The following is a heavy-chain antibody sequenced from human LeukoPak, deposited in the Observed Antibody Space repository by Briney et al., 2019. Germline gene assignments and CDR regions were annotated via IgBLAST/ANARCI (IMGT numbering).Heavy chain of an antibody. D-gene: IGHD3-3*01. J-gene: IGHJ4*02. V-gene: IGHV3-23*01. CDR2: ISGSGGST. CDR3: AKSYYDFWSGYLPFDY. CDR1: GFTFSSYA. Sequence: GGSLRLSCAASGFTFSSYAMRWVRQAPGKGLEWVSAISGSGGSTYYADSVKGRFTISRDNSKNTLYLQMNSLRAEDTAVYYCAKSYYDFWSGYLPFDYWGQGTLVTVSS.